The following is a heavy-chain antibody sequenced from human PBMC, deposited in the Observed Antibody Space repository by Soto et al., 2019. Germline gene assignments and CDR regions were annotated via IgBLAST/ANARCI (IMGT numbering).Heavy chain of an antibody. Sequence: SETLSLTCAVSGGSISSSNWWSWARQPPGKGLEWIGEIYHSGSTNYNPSLKSRVTMTRDTSTSTVYMELSSLRSEDTAVYYCARGGYSYGYDWFEPWGQGTLVTVSS. V-gene: IGHV4-4*02. CDR3: ARGGYSYGYDWFEP. CDR1: GGSISSSNW. J-gene: IGHJ5*02. D-gene: IGHD5-18*01. CDR2: IYHSGST.